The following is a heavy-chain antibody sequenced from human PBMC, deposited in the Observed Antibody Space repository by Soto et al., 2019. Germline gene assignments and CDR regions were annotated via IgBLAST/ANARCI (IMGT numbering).Heavy chain of an antibody. CDR2: IYHSGST. V-gene: IGHV4-30-2*01. J-gene: IGHJ4*02. CDR3: ARGGCGGDCYPIDY. D-gene: IGHD2-21*02. Sequence: QLQLQESGSGLVKPSQTLSLTCAVSGGSISSGGYSWSWIRQPPGKGLEWIGYIYHSGSTYYNPSLKSRVTRSVDRSKNQFSMKLSSVTAADTAVYYCARGGCGGDCYPIDYWGQGTLVTVSS. CDR1: GGSISSGGYS.